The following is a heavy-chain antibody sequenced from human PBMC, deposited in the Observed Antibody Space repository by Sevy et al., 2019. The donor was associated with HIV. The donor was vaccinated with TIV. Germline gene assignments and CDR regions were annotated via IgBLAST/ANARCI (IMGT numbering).Heavy chain of an antibody. CDR3: ARGPDYYDSSGYDPWFDP. Sequence: SETLSLTCAVYGGSFSGYYWSWIRQPPGKGLEWIGEINHSGSTNYNPSLKSRVTISVDTSKNQFSLKLSSVTAADTAVYYCARGPDYYDSSGYDPWFDPWGQRTLVTVSS. J-gene: IGHJ5*02. V-gene: IGHV4-34*01. CDR1: GGSFSGYY. D-gene: IGHD3-22*01. CDR2: INHSGST.